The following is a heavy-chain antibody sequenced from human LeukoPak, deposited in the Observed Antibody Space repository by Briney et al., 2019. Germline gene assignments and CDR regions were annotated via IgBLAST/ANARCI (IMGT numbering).Heavy chain of an antibody. CDR2: ISAYNGNT. D-gene: IGHD3-10*01. Sequence: ASLKVSCKASGYTFTSYGISSVRQAPGQGLEWMGWISAYNGNTNYAQKLQGRVTMTTDTSTSTAYMELRSLRSDDTAVYYCARDLENRITMVRGVLDYWGQGTLVTVSS. CDR1: GYTFTSYG. J-gene: IGHJ4*02. CDR3: ARDLENRITMVRGVLDY. V-gene: IGHV1-18*01.